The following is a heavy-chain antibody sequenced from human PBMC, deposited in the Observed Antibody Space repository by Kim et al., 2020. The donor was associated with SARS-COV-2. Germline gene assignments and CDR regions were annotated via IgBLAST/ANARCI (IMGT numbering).Heavy chain of an antibody. V-gene: IGHV3-30*18. CDR1: GFTFSSYG. CDR2: ISYDGSNK. CDR3: AKDYLISYYYYYGMDV. J-gene: IGHJ6*02. Sequence: GGSLRLSCAASGFTFSSYGMHWVRQAPGKGLEWVAVISYDGSNKYYADSVKGRFTISRDNSKNTLYLQMNSLRAEDTAVYYCAKDYLISYYYYYGMDVWGQGTTVTVSS.